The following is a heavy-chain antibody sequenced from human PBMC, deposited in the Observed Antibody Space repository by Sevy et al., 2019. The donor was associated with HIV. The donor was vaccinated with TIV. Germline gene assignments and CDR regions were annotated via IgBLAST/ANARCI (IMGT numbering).Heavy chain of an antibody. CDR2: ISGISNYI. V-gene: IGHV3-21*01. CDR3: ARGVHTYDAFDI. Sequence: GGSLRLSCAASGFTFSSYSMNWVRQAPGKGLEWVSSISGISNYIYYAASVQGRFSISRDKAKDSLYLQMNSLRVEDTAIYYCARGVHTYDAFDIWGQGTMVTVSS. CDR1: GFTFSSYS. D-gene: IGHD6-6*01. J-gene: IGHJ3*02.